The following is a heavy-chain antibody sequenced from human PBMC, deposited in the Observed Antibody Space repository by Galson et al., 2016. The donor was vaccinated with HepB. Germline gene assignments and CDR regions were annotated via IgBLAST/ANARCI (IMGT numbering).Heavy chain of an antibody. V-gene: IGHV3-49*03. Sequence: SCAASGFTFEDYAMTWFRQAPGQGLEWVGMIRSKAFAGTTEYAAFVKGTFSISRDDSKSIAYLQMNSLETEDTAVYYCTRGGADGKAFDLWGQGTMVSVSS. CDR2: IRSKAFAGTT. J-gene: IGHJ3*01. CDR1: GFTFEDYA. CDR3: TRGGADGKAFDL. D-gene: IGHD4-23*01.